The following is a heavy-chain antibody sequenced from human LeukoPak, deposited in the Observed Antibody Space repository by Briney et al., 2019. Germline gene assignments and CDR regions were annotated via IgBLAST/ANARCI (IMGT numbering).Heavy chain of an antibody. CDR3: AKDPLEMAPFNWFDP. J-gene: IGHJ5*02. Sequence: TGGSLRLSCVASGFTFSDYAMNWVRQASGKGLEWVSTFKTNSGQVYYAESVRGRFTISRDNSKNTVYLQMSSLRAEDTAVYYCAKDPLEMAPFNWFDPWGQGTLVTVSS. D-gene: IGHD5-24*01. CDR1: GFTFSDYA. V-gene: IGHV3-23*01. CDR2: FKTNSGQV.